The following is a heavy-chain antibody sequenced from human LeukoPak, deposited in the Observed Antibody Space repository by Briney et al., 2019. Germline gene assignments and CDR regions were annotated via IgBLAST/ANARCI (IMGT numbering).Heavy chain of an antibody. J-gene: IGHJ3*02. CDR3: ARALRDFWSGYPSAGAFDI. CDR2: IYTSGST. Sequence: SETLSLTCTVSGSSISSYYWSWIRQPAGKGLEWIGRIYTSGSTNYNPSLKSRVTMSVDTSKNQFSLKLCSVTAADTAVYYCARALRDFWSGYPSAGAFDIWGQGTMVTVSS. CDR1: GSSISSYY. D-gene: IGHD3-3*01. V-gene: IGHV4-4*07.